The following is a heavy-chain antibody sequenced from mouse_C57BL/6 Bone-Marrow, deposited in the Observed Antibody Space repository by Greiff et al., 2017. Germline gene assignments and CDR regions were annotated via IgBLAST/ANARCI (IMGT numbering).Heavy chain of an antibody. CDR3: ARWDSSGPFAY. CDR1: GYTFTSYW. D-gene: IGHD3-2*02. Sequence: QVQLQQPGTELVKPGASVKLSCKASGYTFTSYWMHWVKQRPGQGLEWIGNINPSNGGTNYKEKLKSKATLTVDKSSSTAYMQRSSLTSEASAVFYCARWDSSGPFAYWGQGTLVTVSA. CDR2: INPSNGGT. J-gene: IGHJ3*01. V-gene: IGHV1-53*01.